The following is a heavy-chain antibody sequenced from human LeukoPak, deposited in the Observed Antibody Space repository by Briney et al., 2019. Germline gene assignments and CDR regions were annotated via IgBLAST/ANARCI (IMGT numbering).Heavy chain of an antibody. CDR1: GGSISTYY. J-gene: IGHJ4*02. CDR2: IYYSGNT. Sequence: SETLSLTCTVSGGSISTYYWSWIRQPPGKGLEWIGYIYYSGNTNYNPSLKSRVTISVDTSKNQFSLKLSSVTAADTAVYYCARGFRGGGGGWPDYWGQGTLVTVSS. D-gene: IGHD6-19*01. V-gene: IGHV4-59*01. CDR3: ARGFRGGGGGWPDY.